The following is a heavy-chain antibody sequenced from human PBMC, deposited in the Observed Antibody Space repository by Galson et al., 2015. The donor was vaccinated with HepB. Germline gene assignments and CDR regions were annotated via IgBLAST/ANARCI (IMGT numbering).Heavy chain of an antibody. D-gene: IGHD2/OR15-2a*01. CDR2: ISANNGNT. J-gene: IGHJ4*02. CDR1: GCAFITYA. CDR3: ARTPDGNSWYSDY. V-gene: IGHV1-18*01. Sequence: SVKVSCKASGCAFITYAFSWVRQAPGQGLEWMGWISANNGNTNYAQKFQGRVTMTTDTSTSTAYMELRSLRSDDTAVYYCARTPDGNSWYSDYWGQGTLVTVSS.